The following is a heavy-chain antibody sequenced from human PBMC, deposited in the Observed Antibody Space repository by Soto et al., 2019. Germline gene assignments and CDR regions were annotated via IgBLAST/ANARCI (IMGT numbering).Heavy chain of an antibody. CDR3: ARGVVVVAAPGHYYYGMDV. D-gene: IGHD2-15*01. CDR2: IIPIFGTA. CDR1: GGTFSSYA. V-gene: IGHV1-69*13. Sequence: SVKVSCKASGGTFSSYAISWVRQAPGQGLEWMGGIIPIFGTANYAQKFQGRVTITADESTSTAYMELSSLRSEDTAVYYCARGVVVVAAPGHYYYGMDVWGQGTTVTVSS. J-gene: IGHJ6*02.